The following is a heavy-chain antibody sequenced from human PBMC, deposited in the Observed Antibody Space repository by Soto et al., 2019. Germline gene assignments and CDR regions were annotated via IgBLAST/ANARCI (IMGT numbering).Heavy chain of an antibody. CDR1: GGSISSCGYY. D-gene: IGHD6-6*01. CDR3: ARDVRSRSLSINWFGT. CDR2: IYYTGIT. Sequence: TLARTFTVSGGSISSCGYYWSWIRQHPVKVLEWIGYIYYTGITYYNPSLKSLVTISVYTSKNQFSLKLISVTAADTAVCDCARDVRSRSLSINWFGTRGERPLVTVSS. V-gene: IGHV4-31*01. J-gene: IGHJ5*02.